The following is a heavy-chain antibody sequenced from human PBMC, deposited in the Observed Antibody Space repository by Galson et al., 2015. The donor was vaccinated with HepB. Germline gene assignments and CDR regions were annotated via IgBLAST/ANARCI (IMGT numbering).Heavy chain of an antibody. CDR3: ARERYGDYVQGAFDI. CDR2: IWYDGSNK. Sequence: SLRLSCAASGFTFSSYGMHWVRQAPGKGLEWVAVIWYDGSNKYYADSVKGRFTISRDNSKNTLYLQMNSLRAEDTAVYYCARERYGDYVQGAFDIWGQGTMVTVSS. D-gene: IGHD4-17*01. V-gene: IGHV3-33*08. CDR1: GFTFSSYG. J-gene: IGHJ3*02.